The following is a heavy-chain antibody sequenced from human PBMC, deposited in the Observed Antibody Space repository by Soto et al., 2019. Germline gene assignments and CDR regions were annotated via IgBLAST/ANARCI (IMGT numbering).Heavy chain of an antibody. CDR3: AKLTARLRYFDWISVGGTNFDY. J-gene: IGHJ4*02. Sequence: GGSLRLSCAASGFTFSYYGMHWVRQAPGKGLEWVAVISYDGSNKYYADSVKGRFTISRDNSKNTLYLQMNSLRAEDTAVYYCAKLTARLRYFDWISVGGTNFDYWGQGTLVTVSS. V-gene: IGHV3-30*18. D-gene: IGHD3-9*01. CDR2: ISYDGSNK. CDR1: GFTFSYYG.